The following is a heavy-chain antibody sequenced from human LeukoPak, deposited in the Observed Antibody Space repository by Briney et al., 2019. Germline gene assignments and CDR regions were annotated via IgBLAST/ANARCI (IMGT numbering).Heavy chain of an antibody. J-gene: IGHJ3*02. CDR2: INHSGST. CDR1: GGSFSGYY. V-gene: IGHV4-34*01. CDR3: ARGRDYDSSGYYSI. Sequence: SETLSLTCAVYGGSFSGYYLSWIRQPPGQGLEWIGEINHSGSTNYNPSLKSRVTISVDTSKNQFSLKLSSVTAADTAVYYCARGRDYDSSGYYSIWGQGTMVTVSS. D-gene: IGHD3-22*01.